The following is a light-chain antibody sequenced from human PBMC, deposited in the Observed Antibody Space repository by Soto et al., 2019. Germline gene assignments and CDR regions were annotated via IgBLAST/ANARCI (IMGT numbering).Light chain of an antibody. CDR1: QSVSSKY. V-gene: IGKV3-20*01. Sequence: EIVLTQSPGTLSLSPGERATLSCRASQSVSSKYLAWYQQKPGKAPRVLIYGTSIRASGVPESFSGGGSGTDFTLTNTSPEPEDFAVYYCQQDGSSLSTFGPGTKVDFK. CDR3: QQDGSSLST. J-gene: IGKJ3*01. CDR2: GTS.